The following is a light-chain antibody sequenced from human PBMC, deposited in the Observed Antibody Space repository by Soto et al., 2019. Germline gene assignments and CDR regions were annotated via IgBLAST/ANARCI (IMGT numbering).Light chain of an antibody. J-gene: IGKJ1*01. Sequence: DIQMTQSPSTLSASVGDRVTITCRASQSISSWLDWYQQKPGKAPNLLIYKASSLEGGAPSRFSGSGSGTEFTLTINSLQPDDFATYYCQQYNSNPWTFGQGTKVEIK. CDR1: QSISSW. V-gene: IGKV1-5*03. CDR2: KAS. CDR3: QQYNSNPWT.